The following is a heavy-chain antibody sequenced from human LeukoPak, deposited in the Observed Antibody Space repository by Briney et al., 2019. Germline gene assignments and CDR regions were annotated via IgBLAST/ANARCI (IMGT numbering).Heavy chain of an antibody. J-gene: IGHJ4*02. V-gene: IGHV1-2*02. Sequence: WASVKVSCKASGYTFTGYYLHWVRQAPGQGLERMGWINPDSGGTNYAQKFQGRVTMTRDTSISTTHMELSRLRSDDTAVYYCARDISSYGPFDYWGQGTLVTVSS. CDR1: GYTFTGYY. CDR2: INPDSGGT. CDR3: ARDISSYGPFDY. D-gene: IGHD3-22*01.